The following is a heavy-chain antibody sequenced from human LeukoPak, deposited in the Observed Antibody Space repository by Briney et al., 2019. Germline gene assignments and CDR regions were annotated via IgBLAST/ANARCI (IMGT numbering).Heavy chain of an antibody. V-gene: IGHV3-30-3*02. D-gene: IGHD6-19*01. CDR3: ATERSSGWYVFYYGMDV. CDR2: ISYDGSNK. J-gene: IGHJ6*02. Sequence: GRSLRLSCAASGFTFSSYAMHLVRQAPGKGLEWVAVISYDGSNKYYADSVKGRFTISRDNSKNTLYLQMNSLRAEDTAVYYCATERSSGWYVFYYGMDVWGQGTTVTVSS. CDR1: GFTFSSYA.